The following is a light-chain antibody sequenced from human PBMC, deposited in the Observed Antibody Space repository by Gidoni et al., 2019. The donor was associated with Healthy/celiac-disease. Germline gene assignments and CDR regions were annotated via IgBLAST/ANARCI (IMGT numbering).Light chain of an antibody. V-gene: IGLV3-19*01. CDR3: NSRDSSGNHLVV. J-gene: IGLJ2*01. Sequence: SSELTQDPAVYVALGQTVRITCQGDSLRSYYASWYQQKPGQAPVLVIYGKNNRPLGIPDRFSGSSSGNTASLTIPGAQAEDEADYYCNSRDSSGNHLVVFGGGTKLTVL. CDR2: GKN. CDR1: SLRSYY.